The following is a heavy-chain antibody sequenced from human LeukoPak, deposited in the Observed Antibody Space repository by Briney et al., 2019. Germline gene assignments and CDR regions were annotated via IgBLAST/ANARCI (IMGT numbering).Heavy chain of an antibody. CDR2: INPSGGST. J-gene: IGHJ6*02. Sequence: VASVKVSCKASGYTFTSYYMHWVRQAPGQGLEWMGIINPSGGSTSYAQKFPGRVTMTRDTSTSTVYTELSSLRSEDTAVYYCARDPYSYYYGMDVWGQGTTVTVSS. CDR1: GYTFTSYY. CDR3: ARDPYSYYYGMDV. V-gene: IGHV1-46*01.